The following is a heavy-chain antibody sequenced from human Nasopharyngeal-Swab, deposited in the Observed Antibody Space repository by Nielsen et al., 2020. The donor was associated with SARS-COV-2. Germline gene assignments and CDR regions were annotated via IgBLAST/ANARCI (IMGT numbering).Heavy chain of an antibody. CDR3: AKGGGTTGTVGLDI. Sequence: GGSLRLSCAASGFTFSSYWMHWVRQAPGKGLVWVSRITSDGSSTSYADPVKGRFIISRDNSKNTLYLQMNSLRAEDTAVYYCAKGGGTTGTVGLDIWGQGTMVTVSS. CDR1: GFTFSSYW. J-gene: IGHJ3*02. V-gene: IGHV3-74*01. D-gene: IGHD1-1*01. CDR2: ITSDGSST.